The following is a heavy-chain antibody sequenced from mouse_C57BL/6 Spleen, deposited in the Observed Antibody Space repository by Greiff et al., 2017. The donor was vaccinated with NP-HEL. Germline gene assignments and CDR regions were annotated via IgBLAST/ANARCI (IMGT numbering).Heavy chain of an antibody. CDR1: GYSFTDYN. Sequence: VQLQQSGKEMVKPGASVKISCKASGYSFTDYNMNWVKQSNGKSLEWIGVINTNYGTTSYNQKFKGKATLTVDQSSSTAYMQLNSLTSEDSAVYYCARAYGSSPYWYFDVWGTGTTVTVSS. J-gene: IGHJ1*03. CDR3: ARAYGSSPYWYFDV. CDR2: INTNYGTT. D-gene: IGHD1-1*01. V-gene: IGHV1-39*01.